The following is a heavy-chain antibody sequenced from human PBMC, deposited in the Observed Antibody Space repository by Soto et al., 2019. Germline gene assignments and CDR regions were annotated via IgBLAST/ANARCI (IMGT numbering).Heavy chain of an antibody. Sequence: SETLSLTCTVSGGSISSGDYYWSWIRQPPGKGLEWIGYIYYSGSTYYNPSLKSRVTISVDTSKNQFSLKLSSVTAADTAVYYCARARITMVRGAGYYYYGMDVWGQGTTVTVSS. D-gene: IGHD3-10*01. CDR2: IYYSGST. CDR1: GGSISSGDYY. CDR3: ARARITMVRGAGYYYYGMDV. J-gene: IGHJ6*02. V-gene: IGHV4-30-4*01.